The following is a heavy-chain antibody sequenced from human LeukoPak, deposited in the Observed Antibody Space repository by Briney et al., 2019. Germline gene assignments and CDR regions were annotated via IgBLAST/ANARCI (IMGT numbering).Heavy chain of an antibody. V-gene: IGHV4-39*01. CDR1: GGSINSNYDY. Sequence: SETLSLTCTVSGGSINSNYDYWGWIRQPPGNGLEWIGSVAYSGRTFHNPSLKSRLTIYSDTSKNQFSLSLNFVTAADTAVYYCARHADCLGYCYRNWGQGTLVTVSS. J-gene: IGHJ4*02. D-gene: IGHD2-21*02. CDR3: ARHADCLGYCYRN. CDR2: VAYSGRT.